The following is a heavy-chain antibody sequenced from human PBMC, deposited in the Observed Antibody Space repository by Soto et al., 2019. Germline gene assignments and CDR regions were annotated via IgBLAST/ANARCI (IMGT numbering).Heavy chain of an antibody. V-gene: IGHV3-30*18. CDR3: AKDRGRARYSGTYWLS. CDR1: GFIFSSYG. D-gene: IGHD1-26*01. J-gene: IGHJ5*02. CDR2: ISYDRGNM. Sequence: GGSLRLSCAASGFIFSSYGMHWLRQAPGKGLEWVALISYDRGNMFYGDSVKGRFTISRDNSNNTLYLQMSSLRPEDTAMYYCAKDRGRARYSGTYWLSWGQGTLVTVSS.